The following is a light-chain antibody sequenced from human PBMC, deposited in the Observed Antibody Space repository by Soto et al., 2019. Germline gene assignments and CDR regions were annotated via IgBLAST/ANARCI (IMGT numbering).Light chain of an antibody. Sequence: DIQMTQSPSFLSASVGDRVTITCRASQSIDNFLNWYQQKPGKAPKLLIYGASSLQSGVPSRFSGSGSGTDFTLTITSLQPEDSATYHCQQRYKTSLSSFGQGTKVDIK. CDR2: GAS. V-gene: IGKV1-39*01. CDR1: QSIDNF. CDR3: QQRYKTSLSS. J-gene: IGKJ2*01.